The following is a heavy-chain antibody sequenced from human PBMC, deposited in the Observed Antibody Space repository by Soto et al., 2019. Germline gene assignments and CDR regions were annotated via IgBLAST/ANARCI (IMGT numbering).Heavy chain of an antibody. CDR2: ISYDGSNK. CDR1: GFTFSSYA. V-gene: IGHV3-30-3*01. Sequence: LRLSCAASGFTFSSYAMHWVRQAPGKGLEWVAVISYDGSNKYYADSVKGRFTISRDNSKNTLYLQMNSLRAEDTAVYYCAREGRYNEYYFDYWGQGTLVTVSS. J-gene: IGHJ4*02. CDR3: AREGRYNEYYFDY. D-gene: IGHD1-1*01.